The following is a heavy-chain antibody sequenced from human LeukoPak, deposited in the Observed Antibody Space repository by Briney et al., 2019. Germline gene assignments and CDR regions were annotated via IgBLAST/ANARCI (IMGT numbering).Heavy chain of an antibody. Sequence: GGSLRLSCPAPGFTFSSYAMSWVRQAAGEGLEWVSAISGMGGSTFYADSVKGRFTLSRDNSKNILQLQMNSLIAQDTSLYDRAKDYSSNKYYFDYWGRARQVTVSS. V-gene: IGHV3-23*01. CDR2: ISGMGGST. J-gene: IGHJ4*02. CDR3: AKDYSSNKYYFDY. D-gene: IGHD4-11*01. CDR1: GFTFSSYA.